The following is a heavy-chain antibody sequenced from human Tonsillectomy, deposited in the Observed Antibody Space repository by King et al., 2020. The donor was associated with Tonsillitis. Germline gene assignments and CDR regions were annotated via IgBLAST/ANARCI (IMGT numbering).Heavy chain of an antibody. J-gene: IGHJ4*02. V-gene: IGHV4-39*01. Sequence: LQLQESGPGLVKPSETLSLTCTVSGGSISSSSYYWGWIRQPPGKGLEWIGSIYYSGSTYYNPSLKSRVTISVDTSKNQFSLKLSSVAAADTAVYYCARGVGASHFDYWGQGTLVTVSS. CDR3: ARGVGASHFDY. D-gene: IGHD1-26*01. CDR1: GGSISSSSYY. CDR2: IYYSGST.